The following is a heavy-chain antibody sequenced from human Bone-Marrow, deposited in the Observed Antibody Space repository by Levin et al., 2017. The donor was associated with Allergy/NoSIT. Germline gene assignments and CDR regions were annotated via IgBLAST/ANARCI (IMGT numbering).Heavy chain of an antibody. D-gene: IGHD3-10*01. CDR3: ARVHYYGSGSYYQFDY. J-gene: IGHJ4*02. V-gene: IGHV3-74*01. Sequence: GESLKISCAASGFTFSSYWMHWVRQAPGKGLVWVSRINSDGSSTSYADSVKGRFTISRDNAKNTLYLQMNSLRAEDTAVYYCARVHYYGSGSYYQFDYWGQGTLVTVSS. CDR2: INSDGSST. CDR1: GFTFSSYW.